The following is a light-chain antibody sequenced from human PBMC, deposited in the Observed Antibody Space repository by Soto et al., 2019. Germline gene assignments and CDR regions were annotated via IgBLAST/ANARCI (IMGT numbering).Light chain of an antibody. CDR1: QSVSSSY. V-gene: IGKV3-20*01. CDR2: AAS. J-gene: IGKJ3*01. CDR3: QQYGSSRFT. Sequence: EIVLTQSPGTLSLSPGERATLSCRASQSVSSSYLAWYQQKPGQAPRLLIYAASSRATGIPERFSGSGSGTDFSLTISRLEPEDFAVYFCQQYGSSRFTFGPGTKVDIK.